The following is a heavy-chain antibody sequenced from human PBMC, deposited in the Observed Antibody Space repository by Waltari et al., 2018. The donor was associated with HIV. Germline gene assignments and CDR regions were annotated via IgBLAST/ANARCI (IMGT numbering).Heavy chain of an antibody. Sequence: QVQLQESGPGLVKPSATLSLTCPVSGGSIRGYSWGWIRQPAGKGLEWIGQIYKSGSTNYNPALKSRVTMSLDASKNLFSLKMRSVTAADTAVYYCARENILLLFGESYYNYYGMDVWGQGTTVTVSS. CDR2: IYKSGST. CDR3: ARENILLLFGESYYNYYGMDV. J-gene: IGHJ6*02. D-gene: IGHD3-10*01. V-gene: IGHV4-4*07. CDR1: GGSIRGYS.